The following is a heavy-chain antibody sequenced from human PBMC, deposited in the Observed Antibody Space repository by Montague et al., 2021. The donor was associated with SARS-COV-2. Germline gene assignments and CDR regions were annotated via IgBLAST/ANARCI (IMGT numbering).Heavy chain of an antibody. J-gene: IGHJ6*02. CDR2: IYSTGDT. V-gene: IGHV4-30-4*08. Sequence: TLSLTCTVSGGAINSGDYYWTWIRQPPGKGLEWIGNIYSTGDTSYSPSLKGRVGISLDTSKNQVSLNLGSVAAADTAVYYCAREVVHVDVLTDIPKILYYGLDVWGQGTTVVVSS. CDR1: GGAINSGDYY. D-gene: IGHD2-21*02. CDR3: AREVVHVDVLTDIPKILYYGLDV.